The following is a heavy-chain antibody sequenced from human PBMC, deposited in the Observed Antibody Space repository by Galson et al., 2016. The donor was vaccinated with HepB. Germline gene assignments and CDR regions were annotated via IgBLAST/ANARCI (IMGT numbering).Heavy chain of an antibody. CDR3: ATSPNNNV. J-gene: IGHJ6*02. V-gene: IGHV3-53*01. Sequence: SLRLSCAASGFTVSSNYMTWVRQAPGKGLEWVSVIYSGGRTYYADSVKGRFTISRDNSKNTLFLQMNSLRAEDTAVYYCATSPNNNVWGQGTTVTVSS. D-gene: IGHD1/OR15-1a*01. CDR1: GFTVSSNY. CDR2: IYSGGRT.